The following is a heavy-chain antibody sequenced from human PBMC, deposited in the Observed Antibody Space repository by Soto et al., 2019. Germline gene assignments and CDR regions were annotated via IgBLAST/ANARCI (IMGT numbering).Heavy chain of an antibody. D-gene: IGHD3-10*01. CDR3: AKDNYPYPRGVWLLPYFDY. CDR2: ISGSGGST. Sequence: GGSLRLSCAASGFTFSSYAMSWVRQAPGKGLEWVSAISGSGGSTYYADSVKGRFTISRDNSKNTLYLQMNSLRAEDTAVYYCAKDNYPYPRGVWLLPYFDYWAQGTLVTVSS. J-gene: IGHJ4*02. CDR1: GFTFSSYA. V-gene: IGHV3-23*01.